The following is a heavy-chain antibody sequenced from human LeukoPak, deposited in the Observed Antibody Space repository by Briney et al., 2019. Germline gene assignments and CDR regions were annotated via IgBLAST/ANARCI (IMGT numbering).Heavy chain of an antibody. CDR2: IYYSGST. V-gene: IGHV4-59*01. J-gene: IGHJ2*01. CDR1: GGSFSSYY. Sequence: PSETLSLTCTVSGGSFSSYYWSWIRQPPGKGREGIGYIYYSGSTNYNPSLKSRVTISVDTSKNQFSLKLSSVTAADTAVYHCARVVPYYYDSSGHWYFDLWGRGTLVTVSS. CDR3: ARVVPYYYDSSGHWYFDL. D-gene: IGHD3-22*01.